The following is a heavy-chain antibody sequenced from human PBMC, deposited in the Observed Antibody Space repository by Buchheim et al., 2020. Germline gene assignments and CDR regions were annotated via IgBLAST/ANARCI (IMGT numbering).Heavy chain of an antibody. V-gene: IGHV4-39*07. CDR3: ARGFTMATTSAFDY. CDR2: LLYRWKT. Sequence: QLQLQESGPGLVKPSETLSLTCAVSSGSFRTSSYYWGWIRQPPGKGLEWIGSLLYRWKTYYNPSLKSRVNNTIDTSQNQFSLRLNSVTAADTAVYYCARGFTMATTSAFDYWGQGTL. CDR1: SGSFRTSSYY. J-gene: IGHJ4*02. D-gene: IGHD5-12*01.